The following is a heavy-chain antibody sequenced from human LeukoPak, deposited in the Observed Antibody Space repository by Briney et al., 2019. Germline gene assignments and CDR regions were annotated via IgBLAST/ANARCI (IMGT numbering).Heavy chain of an antibody. D-gene: IGHD6-19*01. CDR3: ARDLSSSGWYYFDY. V-gene: IGHV3-21*01. Sequence: GGSLRLSCAASGFTFSSYSMNWVRQAPGKGLEWVSSISSSSSSYIYYADSVKGRFTISRDNAKNSLYLQMNSLRAEDTAVYYCARDLSSSGWYYFDYWGQGTLVTVSS. CDR1: GFTFSSYS. CDR2: ISSSSSSYI. J-gene: IGHJ4*02.